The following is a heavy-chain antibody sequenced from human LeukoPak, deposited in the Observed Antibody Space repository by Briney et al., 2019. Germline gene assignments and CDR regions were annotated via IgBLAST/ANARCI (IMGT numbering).Heavy chain of an antibody. D-gene: IGHD3-22*01. CDR2: INPSGGST. Sequence: GASVKVSCKASGYTLTSYYMHWVRHAPGQGLEWMGIINPSGGSTSYAQKFQGRVTMTRDTSTSTVYMELSSLRSEDTAVYYGAGEADYMGSGYRGAFDIWGQGTMVTVSS. J-gene: IGHJ3*02. V-gene: IGHV1-46*01. CDR1: GYTLTSYY. CDR3: AGEADYMGSGYRGAFDI.